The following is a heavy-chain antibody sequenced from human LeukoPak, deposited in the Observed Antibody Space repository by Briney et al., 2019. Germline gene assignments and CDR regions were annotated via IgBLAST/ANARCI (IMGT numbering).Heavy chain of an antibody. J-gene: IGHJ4*02. CDR2: ISAYNGNT. CDR3: ASGGGVVPAAIEGSSFDY. D-gene: IGHD2-2*01. Sequence: ASVKVSCKASGYTFTSYGISWVRQAPGQGLEWMGWISAYNGNTNYAQKLQGRVTMTTDTSTSTAYMELRSLRSDDTAVYYCASGGGVVPAAIEGSSFDYWGQGTLVTVSS. CDR1: GYTFTSYG. V-gene: IGHV1-18*01.